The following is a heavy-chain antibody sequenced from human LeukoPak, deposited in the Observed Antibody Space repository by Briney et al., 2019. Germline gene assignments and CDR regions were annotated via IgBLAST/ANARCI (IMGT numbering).Heavy chain of an antibody. D-gene: IGHD3-3*01. CDR3: AGPLGDFWSGYSFAV. CDR1: GFTFSSYA. V-gene: IGHV3-23*01. CDR2: ISGSGGST. Sequence: GGSLRLSCAASGFTFSSYAMSWVRQAPGKGLEWVSAISGSGGSTYYADSVKGRFTISRDNSKNTLYPQMNSLRAEDTAVYYCAGPLGDFWSGYSFAVWGQGTTVTVSS. J-gene: IGHJ6*02.